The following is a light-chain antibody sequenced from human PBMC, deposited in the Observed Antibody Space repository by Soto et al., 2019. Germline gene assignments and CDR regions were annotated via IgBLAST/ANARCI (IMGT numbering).Light chain of an antibody. V-gene: IGKV1-5*03. J-gene: IGKJ1*01. CDR2: KAS. CDR3: QQCNSYSEA. CDR1: QTISSW. Sequence: DIQMTQSPSTLSGSVGDRVTITCRASQTISSWLAWYQQKPGKAPKLLIYKASTLKSGVPSRFSGSGSGTEFTLTISSLQPDDFAPYYCQQCNSYSEAFGQGTKVDIK.